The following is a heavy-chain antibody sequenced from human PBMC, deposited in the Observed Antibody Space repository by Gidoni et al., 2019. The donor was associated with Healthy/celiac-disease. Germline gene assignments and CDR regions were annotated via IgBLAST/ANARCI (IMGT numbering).Heavy chain of an antibody. Sequence: QVQLQQWGAGLLTPSETLSLPCAVYGGSFSGYYWSWLRQPPGKGLEWIGEINHSGSTNYNPSLKSRVTISVDTSKNQFSLKLSSVTAADTAVYYCARAYIRSWFDPWGQGTLVTVSS. J-gene: IGHJ5*02. CDR1: GGSFSGYY. V-gene: IGHV4-34*01. D-gene: IGHD4-17*01. CDR3: ARAYIRSWFDP. CDR2: INHSGST.